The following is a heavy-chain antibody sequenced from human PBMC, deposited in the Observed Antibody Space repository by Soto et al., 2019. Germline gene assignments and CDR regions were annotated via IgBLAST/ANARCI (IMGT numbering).Heavy chain of an antibody. V-gene: IGHV1-69*13. CDR3: ASASGTPPHDAFDI. CDR1: GYTFTSYG. CDR2: IIPIFGTA. D-gene: IGHD1-26*01. J-gene: IGHJ3*02. Sequence: SVKVSCKASGYTFTSYGISWVRQAPGQGLEWMGGIIPIFGTANYAQKFQGRVTITADESTSTAYMELSSLRSEDTAVYYCASASGTPPHDAFDIWGQGTMVTVSS.